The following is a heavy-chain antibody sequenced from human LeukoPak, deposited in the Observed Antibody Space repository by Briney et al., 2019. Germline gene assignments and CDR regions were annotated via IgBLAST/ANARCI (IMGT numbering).Heavy chain of an antibody. V-gene: IGHV3-30-3*01. CDR2: ISYDGSNK. CDR1: GFTLSSYA. J-gene: IGHJ1*01. Sequence: PGRSLRLSCAAPGFTLSSYAMHWVRQAPGKGLEWVAVISYDGSNKYYADSVKGRFTISRDNSKSTLYLQMNSLRAEDTAVYYCARAGYGDLEYFQHWGQGTLVTVSS. D-gene: IGHD4-17*01. CDR3: ARAGYGDLEYFQH.